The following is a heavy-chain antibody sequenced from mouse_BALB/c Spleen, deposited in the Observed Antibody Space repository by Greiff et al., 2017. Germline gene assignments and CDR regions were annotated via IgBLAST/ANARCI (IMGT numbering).Heavy chain of an antibody. CDR3: ARLLRLRYAMDY. CDR1: GYTFSSYW. J-gene: IGHJ4*01. Sequence: VKLMESGAELMKPGASVKISCKATGYTFSSYWIEWVKQRPGHGLEWIGEILPGSGSTNYNEKFKGKATFTADTSSNTAYMQLSSLTSEDSAVYYCARLLRLRYAMDYWGQGTSVTVSS. V-gene: IGHV1-9*01. D-gene: IGHD1-2*01. CDR2: ILPGSGST.